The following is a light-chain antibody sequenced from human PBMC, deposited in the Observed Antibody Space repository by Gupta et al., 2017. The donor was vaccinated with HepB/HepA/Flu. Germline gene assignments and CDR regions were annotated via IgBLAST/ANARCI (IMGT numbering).Light chain of an antibody. Sequence: EIVWTQLPAPLSLSPGEGATLSCRASQSVTTYLPCYQHKPGQAPRLLIDDAYTRAAGIPARSSGSGARTDCTIIISRQEAEDVVVYCRQQSSSRPLITFGQRTQVEIK. CDR3: QQSSSRPLIT. J-gene: IGKJ5*01. CDR1: QSVTTY. V-gene: IGKV3-11*01. CDR2: DAY.